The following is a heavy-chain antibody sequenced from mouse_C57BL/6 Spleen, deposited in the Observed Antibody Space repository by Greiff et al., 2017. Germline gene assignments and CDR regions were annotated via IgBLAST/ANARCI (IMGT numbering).Heavy chain of an antibody. Sequence: VKLQESGAELVKPGASVKISCKASGYAFSSYWMNWVKQRPGKGLEWIGQIYPGDGDTNYNGKFKGKATLTADKSSSTAYMQLSSLTSEDSAVYFCARSHYYGSSYGYWGQGTTLTVSS. CDR1: GYAFSSYW. CDR2: IYPGDGDT. CDR3: ARSHYYGSSYGY. V-gene: IGHV1-80*01. D-gene: IGHD1-1*01. J-gene: IGHJ2*01.